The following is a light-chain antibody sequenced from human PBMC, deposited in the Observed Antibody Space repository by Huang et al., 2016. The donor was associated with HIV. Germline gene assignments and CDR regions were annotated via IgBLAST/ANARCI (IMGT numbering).Light chain of an antibody. J-gene: IGKJ3*01. V-gene: IGKV3-15*01. CDR1: QSVSSN. CDR2: GAS. Sequence: EIVMTQSPATLSVSPGERATISCRASQSVSSNLAWYQQKPGQAPRLLIYGASTRATGIPARFSGSGSGTEFTLTISSRQSEDFAVYYCQQYNNWPGTFGPGTKVDIK. CDR3: QQYNNWPGT.